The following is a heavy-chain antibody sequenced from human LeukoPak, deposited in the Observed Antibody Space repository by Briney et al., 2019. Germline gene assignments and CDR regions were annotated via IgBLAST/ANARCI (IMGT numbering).Heavy chain of an antibody. D-gene: IGHD3-10*01. CDR3: VRGRGSYGWFDP. CDR1: GFTFSSYV. V-gene: IGHV3-30-3*01. J-gene: IGHJ5*02. CDR2: ISYDGSNK. Sequence: GGSLRLSCAASGFTFSSYVLHWVRQAPGKGLEWVAVISYDGSNKYYADSVKGRFTISRDDAKNTVDLQMNSLRGEDTAVYYCVRGRGSYGWFDPWGQGTLVTVSS.